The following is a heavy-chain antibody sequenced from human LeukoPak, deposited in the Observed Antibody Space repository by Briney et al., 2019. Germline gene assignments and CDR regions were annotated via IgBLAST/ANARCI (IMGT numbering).Heavy chain of an antibody. CDR3: ARDRYGGSSGYFDY. CDR1: GFTVSSNY. J-gene: IGHJ4*02. V-gene: IGHV3-66*01. CDR2: IYSGGST. Sequence: GGSLRLSCAASGFTVSSNYMSWVRQAPGKGLEWVSAIYSGGSTYYADSVKGRFTISRDNSKNTLYLQMNSLRAEDTAVYYCARDRYGGSSGYFDYWGQGTLVTVSS. D-gene: IGHD1-26*01.